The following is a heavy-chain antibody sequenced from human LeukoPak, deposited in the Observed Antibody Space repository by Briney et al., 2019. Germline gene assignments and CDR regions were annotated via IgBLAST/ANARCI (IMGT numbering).Heavy chain of an antibody. Sequence: ASVKVSCKASGYTFTSYYMHWVRQAPGQGLEWMGIINPSGGSTSYAQKFQGRVTMTRDTSTSTVYMELSSLRSADTAVYYCARRMAGTFSFDYWGQGTLVTVSS. D-gene: IGHD6-19*01. V-gene: IGHV1-46*01. CDR2: INPSGGST. CDR3: ARRMAGTFSFDY. CDR1: GYTFTSYY. J-gene: IGHJ4*02.